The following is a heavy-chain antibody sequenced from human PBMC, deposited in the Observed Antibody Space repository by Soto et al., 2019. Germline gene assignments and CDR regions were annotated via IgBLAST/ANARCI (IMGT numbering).Heavy chain of an antibody. CDR1: GGSFSCYY. CDR3: AAXPLVAVAGKGVHYGMDV. J-gene: IGHJ6*02. Sequence: KTSETLSLTCAVYGGSFSCYYWSWIRQPPGKGLEWIGEINHSGSTNYNPSLKSRVTISVDTSKNQFSLKLSSVTAADTAVYYCAAXPLVAVAGKGVHYGMDVWGPGTTVTVSS. D-gene: IGHD6-19*01. CDR2: INHSGST. V-gene: IGHV4-34*01.